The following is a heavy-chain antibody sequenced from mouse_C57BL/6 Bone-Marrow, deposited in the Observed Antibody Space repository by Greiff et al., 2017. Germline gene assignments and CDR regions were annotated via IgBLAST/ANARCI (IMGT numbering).Heavy chain of an antibody. J-gene: IGHJ3*01. V-gene: IGHV1-80*01. CDR2: IYPGDGDT. CDR1: GYAFSSYW. CDR3: ARWGRETWFAY. Sequence: VQLQQSGAELVKPGASVKISCKASGYAFSSYWMNWVKQRPGKGLEWIGQIYPGDGDTNYNGKFKGKATLTADKSSSTAYMQLSSLTSEDSSVYFCARWGRETWFAYWGQGTLVTVSA.